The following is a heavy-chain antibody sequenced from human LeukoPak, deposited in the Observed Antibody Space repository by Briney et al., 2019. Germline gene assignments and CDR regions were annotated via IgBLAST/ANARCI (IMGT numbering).Heavy chain of an antibody. V-gene: IGHV4-30-2*01. CDR3: ARVVGVAGPHDAFDI. Sequence: SETLSLTCAVSGGSISSGGYSWSWIRQPPGKGLEWIGYIYHSGSTNYNPSLKSRVTISVDTSKNQFSLKLSSVTAADTAVYYCARVVGVAGPHDAFDIWGQGTMVTVSS. CDR1: GGSISSGGYS. J-gene: IGHJ3*02. D-gene: IGHD6-19*01. CDR2: IYHSGST.